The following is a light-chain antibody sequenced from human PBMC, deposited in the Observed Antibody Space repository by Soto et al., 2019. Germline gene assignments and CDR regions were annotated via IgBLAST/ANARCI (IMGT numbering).Light chain of an antibody. J-gene: IGKJ1*01. CDR1: QSISDT. V-gene: IGKV3-20*01. Sequence: ETVMTQARSTGSVSSGVRATLSRTASQSISDTLAWYQQKPGQAPRLLIYGASSRATGIPDRFSGSGSGTDFTLTISRLEPGDFAVYYCQQYGNSPQTFGQGTKVDIK. CDR3: QQYGNSPQT. CDR2: GAS.